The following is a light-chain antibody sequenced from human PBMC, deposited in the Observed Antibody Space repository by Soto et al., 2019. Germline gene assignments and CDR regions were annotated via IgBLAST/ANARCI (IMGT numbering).Light chain of an antibody. CDR1: SSDVGIFNY. J-gene: IGLJ2*01. CDR3: CSYAGSNTLI. CDR2: EVN. Sequence: QSVLTQPPSASGSPGQSVTISCTGTSSDVGIFNYVSWYQQHPDQAPKLSIFEVNKRPSGVPDRFSASKSGNTASLTVSGLQAEDEADYYCCSYAGSNTLIFGGGTQLTVL. V-gene: IGLV2-8*01.